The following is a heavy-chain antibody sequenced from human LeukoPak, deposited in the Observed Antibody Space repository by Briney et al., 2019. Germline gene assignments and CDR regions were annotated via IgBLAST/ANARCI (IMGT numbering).Heavy chain of an antibody. V-gene: IGHV1-18*04. CDR1: GYTLTSYG. Sequence: ASVKVSCKASGYTLTSYGITWVRQAPGQGLEWMGWISAYNGQTKYAQKFQGRVSMTTDTSTSTAYMDLWNLESDDTAVYYCARAARETSSWYVVYWGQGTLVTVSS. CDR2: ISAYNGQT. D-gene: IGHD6-13*01. J-gene: IGHJ4*02. CDR3: ARAARETSSWYVVY.